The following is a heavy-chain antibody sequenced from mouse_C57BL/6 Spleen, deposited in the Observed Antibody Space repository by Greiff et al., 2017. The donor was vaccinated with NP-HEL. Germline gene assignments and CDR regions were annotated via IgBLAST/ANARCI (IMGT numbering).Heavy chain of an antibody. CDR3: ARRDAWFAY. J-gene: IGHJ3*01. D-gene: IGHD3-3*01. CDR2: INPNNGGT. Sequence: VQLQQSGPELVKPGASVKIPCKASGYTFTDYNMDWVKQSPGKSLEWIGDINPNNGGTIYNQKFKGKATLTVDKSSSTAYMELRSLTSEDTAVYYCARRDAWFAYWGQGTLVTVSA. CDR1: GYTFTDYN. V-gene: IGHV1-18*01.